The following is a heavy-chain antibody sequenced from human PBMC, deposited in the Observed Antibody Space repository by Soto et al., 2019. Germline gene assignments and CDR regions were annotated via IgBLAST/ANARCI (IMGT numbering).Heavy chain of an antibody. D-gene: IGHD2-15*01. J-gene: IGHJ4*02. CDR3: AGTRGYCSGGSCPTVVDY. Sequence: PSETLSLTCAVHGGSFSGYYWDWIRQPPGKGLEWIGEVNHGGTSNYNPSLKSRVTISVDTSKNQFSLKLSSVTAADTAVYYCAGTRGYCSGGSCPTVVDYWGQGTLVTVSS. V-gene: IGHV4-34*01. CDR1: GGSFSGYY. CDR2: VNHGGTS.